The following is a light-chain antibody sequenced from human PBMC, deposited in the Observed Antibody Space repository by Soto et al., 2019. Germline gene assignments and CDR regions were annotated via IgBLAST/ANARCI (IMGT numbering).Light chain of an antibody. CDR1: QSVSSTY. Sequence: EIVLTQSPGTLSLSPGERATLSCRASQSVSSTYLVWYQQKPGQAPRLLIYGASSRATGIPDRFSGSGSGRDFTLTISRLEPEDFAVYYCQQFGSSPSTFGGGTKVEIK. CDR2: GAS. V-gene: IGKV3-20*01. CDR3: QQFGSSPST. J-gene: IGKJ4*01.